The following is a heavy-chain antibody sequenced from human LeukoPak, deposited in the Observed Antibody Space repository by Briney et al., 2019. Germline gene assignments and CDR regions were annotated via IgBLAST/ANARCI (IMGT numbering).Heavy chain of an antibody. CDR3: ARGRSYYDSSGEPPDY. CDR1: GGSISSYY. Sequence: SETLSLTCTVSGGSISSYYWSWIRQPPGKGLEWIGEINHSGSTNYNPSLKSRVTISVDTSKNQFSLKLSSVTAADTAVYYCARGRSYYDSSGEPPDYWGQGTLVTVSS. CDR2: INHSGST. D-gene: IGHD3-22*01. J-gene: IGHJ4*02. V-gene: IGHV4-34*01.